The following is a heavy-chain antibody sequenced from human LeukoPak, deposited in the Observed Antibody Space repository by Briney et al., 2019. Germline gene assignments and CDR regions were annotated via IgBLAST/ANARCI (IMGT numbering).Heavy chain of an antibody. CDR2: IRYDGSNK. J-gene: IGHJ3*02. Sequence: PGGSLRLSCAASGFTFSSYGVHWVRQAPGKGLEWVAFIRYDGSNKYYADSVKGRFTISRDNSKNTLYLQMNSLRAEDTAVYYCAKDHYYGSGSYMVLDAFDIWGQGTMVTVSS. CDR3: AKDHYYGSGSYMVLDAFDI. V-gene: IGHV3-30*02. D-gene: IGHD3-10*01. CDR1: GFTFSSYG.